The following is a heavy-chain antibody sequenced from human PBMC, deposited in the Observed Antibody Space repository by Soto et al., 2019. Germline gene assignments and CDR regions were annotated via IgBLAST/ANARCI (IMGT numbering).Heavy chain of an antibody. D-gene: IGHD1-26*01. CDR3: AKDHPDSGDLGPFDS. CDR1: GFTFSKSA. J-gene: IGHJ4*02. V-gene: IGHV3-23*01. CDR2: ISASGGRT. Sequence: GGSLRLSCAASGFTFSKSAMNWVRQAPGKGLEWVAAISASGGRTYYADSVQGRFTISRDNARSTVTLQMNSLRLEDTALYYCAKDHPDSGDLGPFDSWGQGDLVTVSS.